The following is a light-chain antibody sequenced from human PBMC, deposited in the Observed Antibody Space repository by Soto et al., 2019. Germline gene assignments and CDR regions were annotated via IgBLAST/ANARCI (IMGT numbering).Light chain of an antibody. CDR2: GAS. J-gene: IGKJ5*01. CDR3: HQYGSSPIT. CDR1: QSINSNY. V-gene: IGKV3-20*01. Sequence: DIVLTQSPGTLSLSPGIRATLSCRASQSINSNYLAWYQHKPRQAPRLLIYGASSRATCIPDRFSGRGSGTDFTLTINRVEPEDFVVYYCHQYGSSPITFGQGTRLEMK.